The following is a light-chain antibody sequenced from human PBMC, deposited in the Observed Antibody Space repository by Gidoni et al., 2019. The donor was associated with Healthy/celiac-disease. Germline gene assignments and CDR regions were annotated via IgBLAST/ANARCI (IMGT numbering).Light chain of an antibody. CDR3: AAWDDSLNGLYV. CDR2: SNN. V-gene: IGLV1-44*01. CDR1: SSNIGSNT. Sequence: QSVLTQPHSASGTHGQRVTISCSGSSSNIGSNTVNWYQQLPGTAPKLLIYSNNQRPSGVPDRFSGSKSGTSASLAISGLQSEDEADYYCAAWDDSLNGLYVFGTGTKVTVL. J-gene: IGLJ1*01.